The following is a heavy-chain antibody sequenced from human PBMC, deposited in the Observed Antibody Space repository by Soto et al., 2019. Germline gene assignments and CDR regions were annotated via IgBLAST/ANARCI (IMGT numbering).Heavy chain of an antibody. Sequence: QVQLQQWGAGLLKPSETLSLTCAVYGGSFSGYYWSWIRQPPGKGLEWIGEINHSGSTNNNPSLKRRVTXXVXTXXNQFSLKLSSVNAAATAVYYCASKSATATHNWFDPWGQGTLVTVSS. CDR3: ASKSATATHNWFDP. CDR2: INHSGST. J-gene: IGHJ5*02. CDR1: GGSFSGYY. D-gene: IGHD5-18*01. V-gene: IGHV4-34*01.